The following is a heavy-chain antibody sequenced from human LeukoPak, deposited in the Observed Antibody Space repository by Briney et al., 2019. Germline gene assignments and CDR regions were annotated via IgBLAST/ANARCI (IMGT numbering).Heavy chain of an antibody. CDR2: IYPGDSDT. CDR3: ARRSDGMRLDY. J-gene: IGHJ4*02. Sequence: ESLKISCKGSGYSFTSYWIAWVRQMPGKGLEWMGVIYPGDSDTRYSPSFQGQVTISADKSISTAYLQWSSLKASDSAMYYCARRSDGMRLDYWGQGTLVTVSS. CDR1: GYSFTSYW. D-gene: IGHD5-24*01. V-gene: IGHV5-51*01.